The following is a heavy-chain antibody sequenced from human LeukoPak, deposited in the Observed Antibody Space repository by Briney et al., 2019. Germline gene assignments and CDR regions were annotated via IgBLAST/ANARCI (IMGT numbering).Heavy chain of an antibody. V-gene: IGHV3-48*03. CDR3: ARDSTLVPHSQGGMDV. CDR1: GFTFSSYE. Sequence: PRGSLRLSCAASGFTFSSYEMNWVRQAPGKGLEWGSYISSSGSTIYYADSVKGRFPITRDNAKNSLYLQMNSLRAEDTAVYYCARDSTLVPHSQGGMDVGGKGTTVTVSS. CDR2: ISSSGSTI. J-gene: IGHJ6*04.